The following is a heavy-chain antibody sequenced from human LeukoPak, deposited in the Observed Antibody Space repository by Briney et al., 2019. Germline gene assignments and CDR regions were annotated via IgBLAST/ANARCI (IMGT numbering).Heavy chain of an antibody. CDR2: ISPSGGSK. CDR3: ARDTNPSSSSGYYGSGSYYNPLDY. V-gene: IGHV1-46*03. CDR1: GYTFTSYY. J-gene: IGHJ4*02. D-gene: IGHD3-10*01. Sequence: RASVKVSCKASGYTFTSYYMHWVRQPPGQGLEWMGIISPSGGSKSYAQKFQGRVTMTRDTSTSTVYMELSSLRSEDTAVYYCARDTNPSSSSGYYGSGSYYNPLDYWGQGTLVTVSS.